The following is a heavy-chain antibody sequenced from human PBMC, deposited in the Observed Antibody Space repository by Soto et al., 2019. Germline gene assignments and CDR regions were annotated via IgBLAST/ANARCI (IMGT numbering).Heavy chain of an antibody. Sequence: SETLSLTCAVSGVSLTSGNWWTWVRQSPQRGLEYIGEIFHDGTANYYPSFERRVAMSVDTSRNQFSLKLTSVTAADTAVYFCARLVYDTRLNYMYFDFWGPGTMVTVYS. CDR3: ARLVYDTRLNYMYFDF. D-gene: IGHD3-10*01. V-gene: IGHV4-4*02. CDR1: GVSLTSGNW. J-gene: IGHJ4*02. CDR2: IFHDGTA.